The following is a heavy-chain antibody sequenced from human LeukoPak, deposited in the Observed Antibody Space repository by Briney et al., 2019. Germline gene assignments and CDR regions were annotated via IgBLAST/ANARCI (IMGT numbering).Heavy chain of an antibody. D-gene: IGHD3-10*01. CDR3: ARTGWFGELSFDY. V-gene: IGHV4-59*08. J-gene: IGHJ4*02. CDR2: IYYSGST. Sequence: SETLSLTCTVSGGSISSYYWSWIRQPPGKGLEWIGYIYYSGSTNYNPSLKSRVTISVDTSKNQFPLKLSSVTAADTAVYYCARTGWFGELSFDYWGQGTLVTVSS. CDR1: GGSISSYY.